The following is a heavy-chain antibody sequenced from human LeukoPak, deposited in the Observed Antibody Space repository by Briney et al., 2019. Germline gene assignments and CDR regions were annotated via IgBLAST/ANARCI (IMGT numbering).Heavy chain of an antibody. CDR2: IHHSGYT. CDR1: GDSISSSSFY. J-gene: IGHJ1*01. CDR3: ARDESGGSGWREYFQH. D-gene: IGHD2-15*01. Sequence: SETLSLTCSVSGDSISSSSFYWAWIRQPPGKGLEWIGNIHHSGYTYYNPSLKSRVTTSVDTSKNQFSLSLSSVSAADTAVYFCARDESGGSGWREYFQHWGQGILVSVSS. V-gene: IGHV4-39*07.